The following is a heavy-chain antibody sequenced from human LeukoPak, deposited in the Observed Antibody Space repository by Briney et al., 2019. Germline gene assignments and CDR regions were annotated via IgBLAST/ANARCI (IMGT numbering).Heavy chain of an antibody. CDR2: ISYDGSNK. D-gene: IGHD3-3*01. V-gene: IGHV3-30*03. J-gene: IGHJ3*02. Sequence: GGSLRLSCAASGFTFSSYGMHWVRQAPGKGLEWVAVISYDGSNKYYADSVKGRFTISRDNSKNTLYLQMNSLRAEDTAVYYCATIDLLGAFDIWGQGTMVTVSS. CDR1: GFTFSSYG. CDR3: ATIDLLGAFDI.